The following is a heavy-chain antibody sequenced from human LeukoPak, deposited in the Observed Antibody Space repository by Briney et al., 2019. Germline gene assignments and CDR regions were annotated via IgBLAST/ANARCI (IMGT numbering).Heavy chain of an antibody. J-gene: IGHJ4*02. Sequence: SETLSLTCTVSGGSISSYYWSWIRQPPGKGLEGSGYIYYSGSTNYNPSLKSRVTISVDTSKNQFSLKLSSVTAADTAVYYCASGVLSDYDSSGYYGFDYWGQGTLVTVSS. V-gene: IGHV4-59*01. D-gene: IGHD3-22*01. CDR2: IYYSGST. CDR1: GGSISSYY. CDR3: ASGVLSDYDSSGYYGFDY.